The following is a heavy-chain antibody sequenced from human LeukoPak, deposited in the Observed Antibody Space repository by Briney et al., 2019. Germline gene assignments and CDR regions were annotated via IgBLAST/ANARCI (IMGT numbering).Heavy chain of an antibody. CDR3: ARGSNSVAY. V-gene: IGHV4-34*01. Sequence: SETLSLTCAVYGGSFSDSYWSWIRQPPREGLEWVGEISHSGDTNYNPSLKSRVTISLGAAKNQFSLNLSSVTAADTAVYYCARGSNSVAYWGQGTLVTVSS. D-gene: IGHD4-23*01. J-gene: IGHJ4*02. CDR2: ISHSGDT. CDR1: GGSFSDSY.